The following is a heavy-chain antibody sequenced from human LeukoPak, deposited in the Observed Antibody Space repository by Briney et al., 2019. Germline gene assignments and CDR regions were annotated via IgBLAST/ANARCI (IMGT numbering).Heavy chain of an antibody. CDR1: GFTFSSYW. CDR3: AKDNRAFCTSGVCSSFDY. D-gene: IGHD2-8*01. V-gene: IGHV3-23*01. J-gene: IGHJ4*02. CDR2: ISGSGYNT. Sequence: GGSLRLSCAASGFTFSSYWMNWVRQAPGKGLEWVSSISGSGYNTYYADSVKGRFTISRDNSENTLYLQMSGLRAEDTAVYYCAKDNRAFCTSGVCSSFDYWGQGTLVTVSS.